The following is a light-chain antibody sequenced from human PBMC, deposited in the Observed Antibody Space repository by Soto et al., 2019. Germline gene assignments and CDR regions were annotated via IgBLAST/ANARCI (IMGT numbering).Light chain of an antibody. CDR1: QGISSY. V-gene: IGKV1-9*01. CDR3: QQLDNYPIT. CDR2: AAS. Sequence: DIQMTQSPSSLSASVGDRVTITCRASQGISSYLAWYQQKPGKAPNLLIYAASTLQSGVPSRFSGSGSGAEFTLTITSLQPEDFATYYCQQLDNYPITFGQGTRLEIK. J-gene: IGKJ5*01.